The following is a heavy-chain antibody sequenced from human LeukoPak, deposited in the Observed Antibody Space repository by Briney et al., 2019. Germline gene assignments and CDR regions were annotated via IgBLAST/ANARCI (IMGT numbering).Heavy chain of an antibody. CDR3: ARAYSSSWRMRWFDP. Sequence: PSETLSLTCTVSGYSISSGYYWGWIRQPPGKGLEWIGSIYHSGSTYYNPSLKSRVTISVDTSKNQFSLKLSSVTAADTAVYYCARAYSSSWRMRWFDPWGQGTLVTVST. V-gene: IGHV4-38-2*02. CDR1: GYSISSGYY. J-gene: IGHJ5*02. D-gene: IGHD6-13*01. CDR2: IYHSGST.